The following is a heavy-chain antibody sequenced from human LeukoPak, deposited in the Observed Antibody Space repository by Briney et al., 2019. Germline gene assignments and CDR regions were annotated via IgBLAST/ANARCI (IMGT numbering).Heavy chain of an antibody. J-gene: IGHJ4*02. Sequence: GGSLRLSCAASGFTFSSYWMHWVRQAPGKGLEWVSRMNSDGTIINHADSVKGRFTISRDNAKNTLYLQMNSLRADDTAMYYCARAGDHRFDYWGQGTLVTVSS. CDR1: GFTFSSYW. CDR3: ARAGDHRFDY. V-gene: IGHV3-74*01. D-gene: IGHD4-17*01. CDR2: MNSDGTII.